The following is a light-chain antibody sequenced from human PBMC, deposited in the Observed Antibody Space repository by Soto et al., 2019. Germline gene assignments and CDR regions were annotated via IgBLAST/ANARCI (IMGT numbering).Light chain of an antibody. CDR1: EGVGSN. J-gene: IGKJ1*01. Sequence: EIVMTQSPDTLSVSPGEGATLSCTASEGVGSNLAWYQQKPGRAPRVLIYGASTRAAGIPAGFSGSGYGKVFTLTISSLQSEDSAIYFCQQYENWPRTFGQGTKVDIK. CDR3: QQYENWPRT. V-gene: IGKV3-15*01. CDR2: GAS.